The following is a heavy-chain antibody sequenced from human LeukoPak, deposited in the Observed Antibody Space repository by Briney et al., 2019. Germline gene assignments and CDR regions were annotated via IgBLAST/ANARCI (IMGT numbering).Heavy chain of an antibody. CDR1: GFTFSSYG. Sequence: GGSLRLSCAASGFTFSSYGMHWVRQAPGKGLEWVAFIRYDGSNKYYADSVKGRFTISRDNSKNTLYLQMNSLRAGDTAVYYCAKDQVYYGSGSLYWGQGTLVTVSS. V-gene: IGHV3-30*02. J-gene: IGHJ4*02. CDR3: AKDQVYYGSGSLY. CDR2: IRYDGSNK. D-gene: IGHD3-10*01.